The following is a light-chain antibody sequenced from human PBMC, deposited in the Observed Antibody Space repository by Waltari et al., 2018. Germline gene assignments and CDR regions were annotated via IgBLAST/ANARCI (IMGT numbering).Light chain of an antibody. CDR1: QSVNTY. CDR3: QQRSDWPPT. V-gene: IGKV3-11*01. CDR2: DAS. J-gene: IGKJ5*01. Sequence: EVVLTQSPGTLSLYPGDRATLSCWASQSVNTYLVWHQKKPGQAPRLLIYDASKRATGIPARFSGSGSGTEFTLTISSLEPEDFAVYYCQQRSDWPPTFGQGTRLEIK.